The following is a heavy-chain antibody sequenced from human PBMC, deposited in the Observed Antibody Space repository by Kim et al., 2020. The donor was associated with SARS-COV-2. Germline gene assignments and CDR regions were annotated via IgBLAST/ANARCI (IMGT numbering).Heavy chain of an antibody. CDR2: TYYRSKWYN. J-gene: IGHJ6*02. CDR1: GDSVSSNSAA. D-gene: IGHD6-13*01. CDR3: ARASPYGQQLAYGQYYYYYYGMDV. Sequence: SQTPSLTCAISGDSVSSNSAAWNWIRQSPSRGLEWLGRTYYRSKWYNDYAVSVKSRITINPDTSKNQFSLQLNSVTPEDTAVYYCARASPYGQQLAYGQYYYYYYGMDVWGQGTTVTVSS. V-gene: IGHV6-1*01.